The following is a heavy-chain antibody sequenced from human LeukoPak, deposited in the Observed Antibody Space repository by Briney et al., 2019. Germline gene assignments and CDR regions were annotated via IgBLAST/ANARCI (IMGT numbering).Heavy chain of an antibody. D-gene: IGHD3-22*01. CDR1: GFSLSRSGVG. CDR3: VHRDYYDSRGYLK. Sequence: ESGPTLVNPTQTLTLTCTFSGFSLSRSGVGVGWIRQPAGKALEWLALLFWDDDKRYSPSLKSRLTIANDTSKNQVVLTLTNMDPVDTATYNGVHRDYYDSRGYLKWGQGTPVTVSS. CDR2: LFWDDDK. J-gene: IGHJ4*02. V-gene: IGHV2-5*02.